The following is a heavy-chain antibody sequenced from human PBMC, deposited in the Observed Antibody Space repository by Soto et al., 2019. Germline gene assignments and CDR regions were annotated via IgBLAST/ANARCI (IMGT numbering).Heavy chain of an antibody. Sequence: DVQLLESGGGLVQPGGSLRLSCAASGFSFSSYAMVWFSQAPGKGLEWVSVISARGGSSYFADSVKGRFTISRDNSKNVLSLEMNSLRAEDTAIYFCAKGSIEYSASVDNWGQGTLVLVSS. CDR2: ISARGGSS. CDR3: AKGSIEYSASVDN. V-gene: IGHV3-23*01. CDR1: GFSFSSYA. J-gene: IGHJ4*02. D-gene: IGHD4-4*01.